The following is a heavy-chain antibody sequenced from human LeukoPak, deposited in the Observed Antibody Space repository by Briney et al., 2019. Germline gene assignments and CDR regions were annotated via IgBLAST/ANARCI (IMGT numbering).Heavy chain of an antibody. D-gene: IGHD6-19*01. CDR2: IYATGST. CDR3: ARVGYSSGWYPLDY. J-gene: IGHJ4*02. V-gene: IGHV4-4*07. CDR1: GGSISSYY. Sequence: SETLSLTCTVSGGSISSYYWSWIRQPAGKGLEWIGRIYATGSTNYNPSLKSRVTMSVDTSKNHFSLNLNSVTAADTAVYYCARVGYSSGWYPLDYWGQGTLVTVSS.